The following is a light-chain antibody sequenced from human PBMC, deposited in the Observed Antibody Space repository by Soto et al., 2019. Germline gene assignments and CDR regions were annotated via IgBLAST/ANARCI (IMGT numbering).Light chain of an antibody. CDR2: DAS. CDR3: QHRMNWPLT. CDR1: QTVSSY. V-gene: IGKV3-11*01. J-gene: IGKJ5*01. Sequence: IVLTQSPATLYMSPGERATLSCRASQTVSSYLLWYQQKPGQAPRLLIYDASNRASGTPARFSGSGSETDFTLTISSLEPEDIAVYYCQHRMNWPLTFGQGTRLEIK.